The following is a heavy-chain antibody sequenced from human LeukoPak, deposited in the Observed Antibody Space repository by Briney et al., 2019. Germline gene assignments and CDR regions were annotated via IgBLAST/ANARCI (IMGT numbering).Heavy chain of an antibody. CDR2: LYSGGST. J-gene: IGHJ4*02. CDR3: ARDLKLLDSYSNGWAPLGY. D-gene: IGHD6-19*01. Sequence: GGSLRLSCAASGFTVSSNYMSWVRQAPGKGLEWVSVLYSGGSTYYADSVKGRFTISRDNSKNTLYLQMNSLRAEDTAVYYCARDLKLLDSYSNGWAPLGYWGQGTLVTVSS. CDR1: GFTVSSNY. V-gene: IGHV3-66*01.